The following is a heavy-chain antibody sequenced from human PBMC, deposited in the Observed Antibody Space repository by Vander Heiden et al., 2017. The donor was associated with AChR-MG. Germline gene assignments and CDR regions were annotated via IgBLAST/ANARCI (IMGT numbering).Heavy chain of an antibody. Sequence: EVQLLESGGDLVQPGGSLRLSCAASGFTFSSSAMGWVRQAPGKGLEWVSAISGGGGSTNYADSVKGRFTISRDNAKNTLYLQMNSLRAEDTAVYYCAKEVRVVGVTGDYWGQGTLVTVSS. CDR1: GFTFSSSA. V-gene: IGHV3-23*01. J-gene: IGHJ4*02. CDR3: AKEVRVVGVTGDY. D-gene: IGHD2-21*02. CDR2: ISGGGGST.